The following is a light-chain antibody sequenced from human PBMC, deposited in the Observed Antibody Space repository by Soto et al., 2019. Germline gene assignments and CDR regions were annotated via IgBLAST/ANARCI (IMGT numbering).Light chain of an antibody. Sequence: EIVLTQSPATLSLSPGERATLSCRASQSINSQLAWYQQKPGQAPRLLIYDASNRATGIPARFSGSETWTDFTLTISSLEPEDSAVYYCQQRWSWPRTFGGGTKVDIK. CDR3: QQRWSWPRT. CDR1: QSINSQ. V-gene: IGKV3-11*01. CDR2: DAS. J-gene: IGKJ4*01.